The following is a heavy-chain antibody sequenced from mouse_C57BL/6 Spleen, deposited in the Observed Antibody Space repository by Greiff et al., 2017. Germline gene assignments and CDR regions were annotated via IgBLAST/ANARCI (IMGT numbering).Heavy chain of an antibody. J-gene: IGHJ4*01. CDR2: IWSGGST. D-gene: IGHD2-5*01. V-gene: IGHV2-4*01. CDR1: GFSLTSYG. Sequence: QVQLKQSGPGLVQPSQSLSITCTVSGFSLTSYGVHWVRQPPGKGLEWLGVIWSGGSTDYNAAFISRLSISKDNSKSQVFFKMNSLQADDTAIYYCANSIVTTYYAMDYWGQGTSVTVSS. CDR3: ANSIVTTYYAMDY.